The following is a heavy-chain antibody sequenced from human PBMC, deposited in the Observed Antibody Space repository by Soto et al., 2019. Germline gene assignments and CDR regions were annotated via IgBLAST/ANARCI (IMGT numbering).Heavy chain of an antibody. V-gene: IGHV4-4*02. J-gene: IGHJ5*02. CDR2: IYRVGTT. CDR1: GGSMSSGNW. CDR3: ARVSRDPDWFDP. Sequence: QVQLQESGPGLVRPSGTLSLTCAVSGGSMSSGNWWSWVRQPPGKGLEWIGEIYRVGTTNYNPSLKSRVTMSIDKSKNQFSLKLTSVTAADTAVYYCARVSRDPDWFDPWGQGTLVTVSS.